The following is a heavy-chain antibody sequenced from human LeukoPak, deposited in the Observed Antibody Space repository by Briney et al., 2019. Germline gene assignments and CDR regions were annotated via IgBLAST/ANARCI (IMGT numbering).Heavy chain of an antibody. V-gene: IGHV3-23*01. D-gene: IGHD6-13*01. CDR1: GFTFSSYA. CDR2: ISGSGTYT. Sequence: PGGSLRLSCAASGFTFSSYAMNWVRQAPGKGLEWVSAISGSGTYTYYADSVKGRFTISRDNAKNSLYLQMNSLRAEDMALYYRAKGYSSSWYDYFDYWGQGTLVTVSS. J-gene: IGHJ4*02. CDR3: AKGYSSSWYDYFDY.